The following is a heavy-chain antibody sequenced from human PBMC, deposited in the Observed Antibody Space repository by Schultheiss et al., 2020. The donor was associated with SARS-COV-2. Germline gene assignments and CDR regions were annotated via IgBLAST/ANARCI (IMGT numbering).Heavy chain of an antibody. D-gene: IGHD3-9*01. J-gene: IGHJ4*02. CDR3: ARGAFSRAGYLISPFDY. Sequence: GESLKISCAASGFTFSSYSMNWVRQAPGKGLEWVSSISSSSSYIYYADSVKGRFTISRDNAKNSLYLQMNSLRAEDTAVYYCARGAFSRAGYLISPFDYWGQGTLVTVSS. V-gene: IGHV3-21*01. CDR1: GFTFSSYS. CDR2: ISSSSSYI.